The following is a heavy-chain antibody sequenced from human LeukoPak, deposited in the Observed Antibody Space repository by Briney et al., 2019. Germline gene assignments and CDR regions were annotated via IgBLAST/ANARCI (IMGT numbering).Heavy chain of an antibody. Sequence: GASVTVSCEASGYTFSDYYIHWVRQAPGQGLQWMAWINSKTGGTNYAQNFQGRVTVSRETSISTAYLELSGLMSDDTAVYYCARSDSPRYYYYYYMDVWGKGTMVTVSS. J-gene: IGHJ6*03. CDR1: GYTFSDYY. D-gene: IGHD2-21*01. CDR2: INSKTGGT. CDR3: ARSDSPRYYYYYYMDV. V-gene: IGHV1-2*02.